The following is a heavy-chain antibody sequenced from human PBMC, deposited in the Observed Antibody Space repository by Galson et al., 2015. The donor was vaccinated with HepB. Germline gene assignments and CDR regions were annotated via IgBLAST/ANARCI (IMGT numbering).Heavy chain of an antibody. Sequence: QSGAEVKKPGESLKISCKGSGYSFTSYWIGWVRQMPGKGLEWMGIIYPGDSDTRYSPSFQGQVTISADKSISTAYLQWSSLKASDTAMYYCARRLPGSSGYHYYFDYWGQGTLVTVSS. CDR1: GYSFTSYW. D-gene: IGHD3-22*01. CDR3: ARRLPGSSGYHYYFDY. V-gene: IGHV5-51*03. J-gene: IGHJ4*02. CDR2: IYPGDSDT.